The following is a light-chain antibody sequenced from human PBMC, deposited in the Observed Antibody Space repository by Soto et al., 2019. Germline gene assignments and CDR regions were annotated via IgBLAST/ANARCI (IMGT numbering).Light chain of an antibody. Sequence: DIQMTQSPSILSASVGDRVTITCRASQSISSWLAWYQQKPGKAPKLLIYDASSLESGVPSRFSGIGSGTEFTLTITSLQPDDFATYYCQQYYRSSITFGQGTRLEIK. CDR3: QQYYRSSIT. V-gene: IGKV1-5*01. CDR1: QSISSW. CDR2: DAS. J-gene: IGKJ5*01.